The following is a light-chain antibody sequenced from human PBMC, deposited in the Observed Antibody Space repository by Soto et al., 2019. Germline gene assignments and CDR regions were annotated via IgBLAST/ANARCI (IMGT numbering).Light chain of an antibody. Sequence: SYELTQPPSVSVAPGKTATITCGGNNIGSKSVHWYQHKPGQAPVLVIYYDSDRPSGIPERFSGSNSENTATLTISRVEAGDEADYYCQVWDSGSDYVFGTGTKLTVL. CDR2: YDS. CDR3: QVWDSGSDYV. J-gene: IGLJ1*01. CDR1: NIGSKS. V-gene: IGLV3-21*04.